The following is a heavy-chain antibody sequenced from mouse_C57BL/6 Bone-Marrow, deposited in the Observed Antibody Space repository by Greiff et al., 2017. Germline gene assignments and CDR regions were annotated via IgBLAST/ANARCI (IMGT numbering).Heavy chain of an antibody. D-gene: IGHD1-1*01. Sequence: QVQLQQSGAELVKPGASVKISCKASGYAFSSYWMNWVKQRPGRGLEWIGQIYPGDGDTNYNGKFKGKATLTADQSSSTAYMQLSSLTSEDSAVYFCGRETTVVATGYFDVWGTGTTVTVSS. CDR2: IYPGDGDT. CDR1: GYAFSSYW. J-gene: IGHJ1*03. CDR3: GRETTVVATGYFDV. V-gene: IGHV1-80*01.